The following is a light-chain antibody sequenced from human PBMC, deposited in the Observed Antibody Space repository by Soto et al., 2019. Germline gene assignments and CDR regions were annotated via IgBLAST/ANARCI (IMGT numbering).Light chain of an antibody. CDR1: RTVDGNY. Sequence: EIVLTQSPCTLSLSPGERATLSCRASRTVDGNYLAWYQQKPGQAPRLLIYDASNRATDIPPRFSGSGSGSDFTLTISSLEPEDFVVYYCQQRSYWPLTFGQGTKVDI. V-gene: IGKV3-11*01. CDR2: DAS. CDR3: QQRSYWPLT. J-gene: IGKJ1*01.